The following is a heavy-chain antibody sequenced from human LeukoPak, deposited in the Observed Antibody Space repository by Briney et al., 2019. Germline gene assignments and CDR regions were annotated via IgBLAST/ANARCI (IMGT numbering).Heavy chain of an antibody. J-gene: IGHJ4*02. V-gene: IGHV1-18*01. D-gene: IGHD1-26*01. CDR3: ARVSGSYRGAIDY. CDR1: GYTFTSYG. CDR2: ISTYNNNT. Sequence: ASVKVSCKASGYTFTSYGISWVRQAPGQGLEWLGWISTYNNNTHYAQEFQVRVTMTTDTSTSTAYMELRSLRSDDTAVYHCARVSGSYRGAIDYWGQGTLVTVSS.